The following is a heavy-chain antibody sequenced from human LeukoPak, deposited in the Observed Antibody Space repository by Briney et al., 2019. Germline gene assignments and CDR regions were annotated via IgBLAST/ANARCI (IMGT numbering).Heavy chain of an antibody. CDR1: GYTFTSYA. Sequence: ASVKVSCKASGYTFTSYAMHRVRQAPGQRLEWMGWINAGNGNTKYSQNFQGRVTFISNTSATTAFMELSSLRSEDAAVYYCARDSGSGNNDYWGQGTLVTVSS. CDR3: ARDSGSGNNDY. V-gene: IGHV1-3*01. D-gene: IGHD1-26*01. CDR2: INAGNGNT. J-gene: IGHJ4*02.